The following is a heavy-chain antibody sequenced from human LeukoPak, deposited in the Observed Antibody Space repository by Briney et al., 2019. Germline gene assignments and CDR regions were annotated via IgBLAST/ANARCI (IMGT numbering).Heavy chain of an antibody. V-gene: IGHV3-23*01. J-gene: IGHJ3*02. CDR3: AKSIPRDI. CDR2: ISGSGGST. CDR1: GFTFSSYA. Sequence: GGSLRLSCAASGFTFSSYAMSWVRQAPGKGLEWVSGISGSGGSTYFADSVKGRFAISRDNSKNTMYLQMNSRRAEDTAVYYCAKSIPRDIWGQGTMVTVSS.